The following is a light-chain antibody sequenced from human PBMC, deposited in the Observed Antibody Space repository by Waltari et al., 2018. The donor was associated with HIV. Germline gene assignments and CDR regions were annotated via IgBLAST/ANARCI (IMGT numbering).Light chain of an antibody. CDR3: SSYTSFSTVL. CDR2: EGN. CDR1: SSDVGTYSL. Sequence: QSALTQPASVSGSPGQSIPLSCTGTSSDVGTYSLVSWYQHHPGKAPKLMIYEGNKRPSGVSNRFSGSKSGNTASLTISGLQAEDEADYYCSSYTSFSTVLFGGGTKLTVL. J-gene: IGLJ2*01. V-gene: IGLV2-23*01.